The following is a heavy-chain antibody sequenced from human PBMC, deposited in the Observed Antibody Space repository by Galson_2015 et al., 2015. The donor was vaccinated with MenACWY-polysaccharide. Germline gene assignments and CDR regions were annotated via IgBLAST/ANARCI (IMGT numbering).Heavy chain of an antibody. CDR3: ARGVGARSRFGL. CDR2: INHSGGT. Sequence: SETLSLTCAVYGGSFSGYYWSWIRQPPGKGLEWIGEINHSGGTSCNPSLKSRVSISVDTSKNQFSLILRSVTAADTAVYYCARGVGARSRFGLWGQGTLVTVSS. D-gene: IGHD1-26*01. J-gene: IGHJ5*02. CDR1: GGSFSGYY. V-gene: IGHV4-34*01.